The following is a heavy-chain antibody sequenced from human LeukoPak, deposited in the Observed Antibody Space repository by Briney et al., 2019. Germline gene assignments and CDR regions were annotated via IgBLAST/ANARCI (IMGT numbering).Heavy chain of an antibody. CDR1: GYTFTIYG. D-gene: IGHD3-22*01. J-gene: IGHJ4*02. CDR3: ASTIPSYYYDSSGFSIFDY. Sequence: ASVKVSCKPSGYTFTIYGISWVRQAPGQGLEWMGWISAYNGNTNSAPKLQGRVTMTTDTSTSTAYMELRSLRSDDTAVYYCASTIPSYYYDSSGFSIFDYWGQGTLVTVSS. CDR2: ISAYNGNT. V-gene: IGHV1-18*01.